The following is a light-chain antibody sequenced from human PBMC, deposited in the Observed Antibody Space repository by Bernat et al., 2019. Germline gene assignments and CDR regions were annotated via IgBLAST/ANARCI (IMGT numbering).Light chain of an antibody. CDR1: QSISSY. CDR2: AAS. CDR3: QQSYSTTPYS. Sequence: DIQMTQSPSSLSASVGDRVTITCRASQSISSYLNWYQQKPGKAPKLLIYAASSLQSGVPSRFSGSRSGTDFTLTISSLQPEDFATYYCQQSYSTTPYSFSQGSKLEIK. J-gene: IGKJ2*01. V-gene: IGKV1-39*01.